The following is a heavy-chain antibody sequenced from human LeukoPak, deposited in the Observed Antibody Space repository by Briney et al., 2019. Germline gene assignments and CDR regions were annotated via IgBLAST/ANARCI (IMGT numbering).Heavy chain of an antibody. J-gene: IGHJ3*02. D-gene: IGHD3-3*01. CDR3: ARGKRITIFGVVIYRAFDI. Sequence: SVKVSCKASGGTFSSYAISWVRQAPGQGLEWMGGIIPIFGTANYAQKFQGRVTITADESTSTAYMELSSLRSEDTAVCYCARGKRITIFGVVIYRAFDIWGQGTMVTVSS. V-gene: IGHV1-69*01. CDR2: IIPIFGTA. CDR1: GGTFSSYA.